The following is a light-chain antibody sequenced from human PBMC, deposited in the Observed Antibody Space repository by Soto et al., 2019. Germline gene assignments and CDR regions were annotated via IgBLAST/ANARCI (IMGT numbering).Light chain of an antibody. V-gene: IGLV2-14*04. CDR2: HVT. CDR1: SSDVGGYNF. CDR3: SSYTSNITPYV. Sequence: SRYHEKKITISCTGTSSDVGGYNFVSWYQQHPGKAPKLMIYHVTNRPSGVSSRFSGSKSGNTASLTISGLQAEDEADYYCSSYTSNITPYVFGTGTKVTVL. J-gene: IGLJ1*01.